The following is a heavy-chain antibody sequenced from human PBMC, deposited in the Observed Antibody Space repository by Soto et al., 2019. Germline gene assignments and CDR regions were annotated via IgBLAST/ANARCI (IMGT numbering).Heavy chain of an antibody. D-gene: IGHD1-26*01. CDR3: ARDVSGSRGGFDY. Sequence: QVQLVQSGAEVKKPGASVRVSCKASGYTFTNYGISWVRQAPGQGLDWMGWISGYNHNTIYAQKFKGRVTLNTHTATSTGYMDLWSLRSDDTAMYYWARDVSGSRGGFDYWGQGTLVIASS. CDR1: GYTFTNYG. CDR2: ISGYNHNT. J-gene: IGHJ4*02. V-gene: IGHV1-18*01.